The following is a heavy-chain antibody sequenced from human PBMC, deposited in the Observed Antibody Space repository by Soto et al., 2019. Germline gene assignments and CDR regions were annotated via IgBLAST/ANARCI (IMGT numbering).Heavy chain of an antibody. J-gene: IGHJ4*02. CDR3: APDEAYGSSRWNFDY. Sequence: EVQLVESGGGLVKPGGSLRLSCAASGFTFSNAWMNWVRQAPGKGLEWVGRIKSKTDGGTTDYAAPVTGRFTSSRDDSKTTRKQQMNSLKTDDTAVYYCAPDEAYGSSRWNFDYWGQGTLVTVSS. CDR2: IKSKTDGGTT. D-gene: IGHD6-19*01. V-gene: IGHV3-15*07. CDR1: GFTFSNAW.